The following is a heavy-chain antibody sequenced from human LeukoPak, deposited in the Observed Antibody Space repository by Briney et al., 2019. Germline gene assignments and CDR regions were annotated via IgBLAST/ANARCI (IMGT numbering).Heavy chain of an antibody. CDR2: IYYSGST. V-gene: IGHV4-59*08. CDR1: GGSISSYY. J-gene: IGHJ4*02. D-gene: IGHD3-10*01. Sequence: SEILSLTCTVSGGSISSYYWSWIRQPPGKGLEWIGYIYYSGSTNYNPSLKSRVTISVDTSKNQFSLKLSSVTAADTAVYYCARHGSGSYEYYFDYWGQGTLVTASS. CDR3: ARHGSGSYEYYFDY.